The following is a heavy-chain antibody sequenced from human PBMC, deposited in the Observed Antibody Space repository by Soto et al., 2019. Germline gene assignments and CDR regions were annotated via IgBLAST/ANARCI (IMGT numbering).Heavy chain of an antibody. CDR2: IYWDDDK. V-gene: IGHV2-5*02. J-gene: IGHJ4*02. D-gene: IGHD3-10*01. CDR3: AHTSWFGELYFHY. CDR1: GFLLSTSGVG. Sequence: QITLKESGPTLVKPTQTLTLTCTFSGFLLSTSGVGVGWIRQPPGKALEWLALIYWDDDKRYSPSLNNRLTXTXDXXKNQVVFTMTNMDPVDTATYYCAHTSWFGELYFHYWGQGTLVTVSS.